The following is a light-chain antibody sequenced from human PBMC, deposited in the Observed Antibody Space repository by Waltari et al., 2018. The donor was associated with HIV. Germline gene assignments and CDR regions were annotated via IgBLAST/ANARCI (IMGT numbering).Light chain of an antibody. J-gene: IGLJ3*02. CDR3: HSYDSRLSGSV. CDR2: RDR. Sequence: QSVLTQPPSVSGAPGQRVTISCTGSDPNIGASYDVHWYQHHPGTVPKLLISRDRHRPSGVPDRFSGSKSGSSASLAISGLQAEDEAYYYCHSYDSRLSGSVFGGGTKLTVL. CDR1: DPNIGASYD. V-gene: IGLV1-40*01.